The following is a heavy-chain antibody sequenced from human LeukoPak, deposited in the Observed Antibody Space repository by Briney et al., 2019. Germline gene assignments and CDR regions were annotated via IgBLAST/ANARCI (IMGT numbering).Heavy chain of an antibody. J-gene: IGHJ4*02. V-gene: IGHV1-8*02. D-gene: IGHD3-22*01. CDR1: GGTFSSYA. CDR3: ARASGGYYYDSSGYSAFDY. CDR2: MNPNSGNT. Sequence: GASVKVSCKASGGTFSSYAISWVRQATGQGLEWMGWMNPNSGNTGYAQKFQGRVTMTRNTSISTAYMELSSLRSEDTAVYYCARASGGYYYDSSGYSAFDYWGQGTLVTVSS.